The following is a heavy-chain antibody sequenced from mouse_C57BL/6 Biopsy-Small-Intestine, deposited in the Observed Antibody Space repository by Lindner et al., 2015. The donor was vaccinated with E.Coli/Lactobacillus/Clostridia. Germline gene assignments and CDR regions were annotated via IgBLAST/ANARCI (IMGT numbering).Heavy chain of an antibody. D-gene: IGHD1-1*01. CDR1: GYTFTSYG. CDR3: ARGEVGATNYYYYYGMDV. V-gene: IGHV1-81*01. CDR2: ISAYNGNT. Sequence: SVKVSCKASGYTFTSYGISWVRQAPGQGLEWMGWISAYNGNTNYAQKLQGRVTMTTDTSTSTAYMELRSLRSDDTAVYYCARGEVGATNYYYYYGMDVWGQGTTVTVSS. J-gene: IGHJ1*01.